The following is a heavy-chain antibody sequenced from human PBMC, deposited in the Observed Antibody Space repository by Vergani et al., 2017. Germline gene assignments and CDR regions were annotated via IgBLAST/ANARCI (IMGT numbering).Heavy chain of an antibody. D-gene: IGHD6-13*01. CDR2: IYTSGST. V-gene: IGHV4-61*02. CDR3: ARISSSWYCYFDY. J-gene: IGHJ4*02. CDR1: GGSISSGSYY. Sequence: QVQLQQWGAGLLKPSETLSLTCTVSGGSISSGSYYWSWIRQPAGKGLEWIGRIYTSGSTNYNPSLKSRVTISVDTSKNQFSLKLSSVTAADTAVYYCARISSSWYCYFDYWGQGTLVTVSS.